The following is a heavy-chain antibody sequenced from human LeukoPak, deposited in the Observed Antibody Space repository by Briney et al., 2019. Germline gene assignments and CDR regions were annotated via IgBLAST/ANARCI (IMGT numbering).Heavy chain of an antibody. D-gene: IGHD3-22*01. CDR2: IIPIFGTA. V-gene: IGHV1-69*13. CDR3: ASGYYYDSSGYSSAFDY. CDR1: GGTFSSYD. Sequence: SVKVSCKASGGTFSSYDISWVRQAPGQGVEWMGGIIPIFGTANYAQKFQGRVTITADESTSTAYMELSSLRSEDTAVYYCASGYYYDSSGYSSAFDYSGQGTLVTVSS. J-gene: IGHJ4*02.